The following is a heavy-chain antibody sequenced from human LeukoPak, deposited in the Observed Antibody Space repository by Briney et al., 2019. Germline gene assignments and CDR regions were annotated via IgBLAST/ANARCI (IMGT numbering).Heavy chain of an antibody. CDR1: GGSISGTNW. CDR3: ARANAAAAGVFDY. V-gene: IGHV4-4*02. Sequence: SGTLSLTCTVSGGSISGTNWWSWVRQPPGKGLEWIGEVYHSGSTNYNPSFKSRVTMSVDKSKNQFSLKLSSVTAADTAVYYCARANAAAAGVFDYWGQGTLVTVSS. CDR2: VYHSGST. D-gene: IGHD6-13*01. J-gene: IGHJ4*02.